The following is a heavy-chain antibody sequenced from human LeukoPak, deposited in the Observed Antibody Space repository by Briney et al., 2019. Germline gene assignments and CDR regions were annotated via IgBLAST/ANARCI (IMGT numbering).Heavy chain of an antibody. CDR3: ARYDSGEFDY. CDR1: GGSISSSSYY. CDR2: IYYSGIT. V-gene: IGHV4-39*01. Sequence: AETLSLTCTVSGGSISSSSYYWGWIRQPPGKGLEWIVSIYYSGITYHNPSLKSRVTISLDTSKNQFSLKLSSVTAADTAVYYCARYDSGEFDYWGRGTLVIVSS. D-gene: IGHD3-10*01. J-gene: IGHJ4*02.